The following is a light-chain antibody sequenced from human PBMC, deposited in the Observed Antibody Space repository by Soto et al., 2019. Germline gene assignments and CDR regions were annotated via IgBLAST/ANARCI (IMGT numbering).Light chain of an antibody. CDR3: GTWDSSLPSWV. J-gene: IGLJ3*02. Sequence: QSVLTQPPSVSAAPGQRVSISCSGSESNIGNNYISWYRQVPGTVPKVVIYDNNKRPSWIPDRFSASKSGTSSTLAITGLRTGDEAFYYCGTWDSSLPSWVFGGGTKLTVL. CDR2: DNN. CDR1: ESNIGNNY. V-gene: IGLV1-51*01.